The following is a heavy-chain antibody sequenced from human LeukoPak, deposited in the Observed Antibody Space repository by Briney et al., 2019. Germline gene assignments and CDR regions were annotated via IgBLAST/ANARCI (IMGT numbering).Heavy chain of an antibody. J-gene: IGHJ4*02. CDR2: ISGTSSTI. Sequence: PGGSLRLSCAASGFTFSSYAMHWVRQAPGKGLEWVSYISGTSSTIYYADSVKGRFTVSRDNAKTSVFLQMNSLRAEDTAVYYCARFYDFWSGYYVDYWGQGTLVTVSS. V-gene: IGHV3-48*04. D-gene: IGHD3-3*01. CDR3: ARFYDFWSGYYVDY. CDR1: GFTFSSYA.